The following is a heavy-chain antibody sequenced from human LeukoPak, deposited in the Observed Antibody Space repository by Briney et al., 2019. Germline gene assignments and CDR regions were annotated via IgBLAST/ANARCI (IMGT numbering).Heavy chain of an antibody. D-gene: IGHD3-9*01. Sequence: SVKVSCRASGGTFSSYTISWVRQAPGQGLEWMGRIIPILGIANYAQKFQGRVMITADKSTSTAYMELSSLRSEDTAVYYCARGSPQQYYDILTGYYIEAFDIWGQGTMVTVSS. CDR1: GGTFSSYT. J-gene: IGHJ3*02. CDR2: IIPILGIA. V-gene: IGHV1-69*02. CDR3: ARGSPQQYYDILTGYYIEAFDI.